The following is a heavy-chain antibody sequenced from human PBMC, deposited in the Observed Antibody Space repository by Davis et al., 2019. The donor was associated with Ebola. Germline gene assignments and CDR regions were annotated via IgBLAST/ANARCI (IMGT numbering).Heavy chain of an antibody. CDR1: GYTFTSYD. J-gene: IGHJ6*02. CDR2: MNPNSGNT. CDR3: ARESNYGSGMFYYGMDV. D-gene: IGHD3-10*01. Sequence: SVKVSCQASGYTFTSYDINWVRQAPGQGLEWMGWMNPNSGNTGYAQKFQGRVTMTRNTSISTAYMELSSLRSEDTAVYYCARESNYGSGMFYYGMDVWGQGTTVTVSS. V-gene: IGHV1-8*01.